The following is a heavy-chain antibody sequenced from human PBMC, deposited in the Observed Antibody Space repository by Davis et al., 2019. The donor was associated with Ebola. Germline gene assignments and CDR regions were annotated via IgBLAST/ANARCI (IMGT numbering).Heavy chain of an antibody. Sequence: PGGSLRLSCAASGFTFTNYWMHWVRQAPGKGLVWVSKINTDGSGAMYGDLVKGRFTISRDNAKNTLYLEINSLRAEDTAVYYCARGRVGFDYWGQGALVTVSS. V-gene: IGHV3-74*03. CDR1: GFTFTNYW. J-gene: IGHJ4*02. CDR2: INTDGSGA. D-gene: IGHD2-15*01. CDR3: ARGRVGFDY.